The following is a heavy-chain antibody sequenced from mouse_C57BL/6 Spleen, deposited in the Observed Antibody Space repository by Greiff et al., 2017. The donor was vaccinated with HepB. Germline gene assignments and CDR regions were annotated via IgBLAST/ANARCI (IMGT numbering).Heavy chain of an antibody. Sequence: EVMLVESGGGLVKPGGSLKLSCAASGFTFSDYGMHWVRQAPEKGLEWVAYISSGSSNIYYADTVKGRCTISRDNTNNTTFLQMTSLRSEDTAVYYCASHGSSYVEVAYWGQGTLVTVSS. CDR3: ASHGSSYVEVAY. CDR1: GFTFSDYG. V-gene: IGHV5-17*01. CDR2: ISSGSSNI. J-gene: IGHJ3*01. D-gene: IGHD1-1*01.